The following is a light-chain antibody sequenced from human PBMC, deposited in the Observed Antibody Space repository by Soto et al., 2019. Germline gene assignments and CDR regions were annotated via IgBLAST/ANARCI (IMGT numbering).Light chain of an antibody. Sequence: DIQMTQSPSTLSASVGDRVTITCRASQSISSWLACYQQKPGKAPKLLIYKASSLESEVPSRCSGSGAGTEFTLTVSSLQYDDFASYYCQQYNSYPYNFGQGNKLEIK. CDR2: KAS. V-gene: IGKV1-5*03. CDR1: QSISSW. CDR3: QQYNSYPYN. J-gene: IGKJ2*01.